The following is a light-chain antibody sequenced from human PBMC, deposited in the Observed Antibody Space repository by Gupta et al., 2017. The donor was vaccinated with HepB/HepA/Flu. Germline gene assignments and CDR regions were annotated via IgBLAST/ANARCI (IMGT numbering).Light chain of an antibody. CDR1: SSNIGINA. CDR3: TTWDDSLIGWV. J-gene: IGLJ3*02. CDR2: GND. Sequence: QSVLPQPPSASGTPGQRVTISCSGSSSNIGINAVNWYRQLPGTAPKLLIYGNDQRPSGVPDRFSGSKSVTSASLAISGLQSDDEADDYCTTWDDSLIGWVFGGGTKLTVL. V-gene: IGLV1-44*01.